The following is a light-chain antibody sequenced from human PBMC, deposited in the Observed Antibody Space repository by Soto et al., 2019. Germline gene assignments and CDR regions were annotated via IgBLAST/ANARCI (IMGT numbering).Light chain of an antibody. CDR2: KTN. Sequence: QSVLTQPPSASGTPGQRGTISCSGSSSNIGNNHLFWYQQLPGTAPKLLIYKTNHRPSRVPDRFSASKSGTSASLAISGLRSEDEADYYCAAWDDSLRVWVFGGGTKLTVL. CDR3: AAWDDSLRVWV. CDR1: SSNIGNNH. V-gene: IGLV1-47*01. J-gene: IGLJ3*02.